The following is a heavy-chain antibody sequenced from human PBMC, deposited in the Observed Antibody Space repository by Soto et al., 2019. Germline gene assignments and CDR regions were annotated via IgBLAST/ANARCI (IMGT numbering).Heavy chain of an antibody. D-gene: IGHD6-6*01. Sequence: GGSMRLSCAASGFTFSSYSMNWVRQAPGKGLEWVSYISSSSSTIYYADSVKGRFTISRDNAKNSLYLQMNSLRDEDTAVYYCARPPYSSSSENYYYGMDGWGQGTTVTVSS. CDR3: ARPPYSSSSENYYYGMDG. J-gene: IGHJ6*02. V-gene: IGHV3-48*02. CDR1: GFTFSSYS. CDR2: ISSSSSTI.